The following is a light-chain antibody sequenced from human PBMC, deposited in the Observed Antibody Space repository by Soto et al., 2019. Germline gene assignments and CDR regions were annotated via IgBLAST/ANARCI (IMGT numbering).Light chain of an antibody. CDR2: GAP. V-gene: IGKV3-20*01. Sequence: EIVLTQSPGTLSLSPGERATLSCRASQSVSSSYLAWYQQKPGQAPRPLIYGAPSRAIGIPDRFSGSGSGTDFPLTISRLEPEDFAVYYCPQYGSSPWTFGHGTKVESK. CDR1: QSVSSSY. CDR3: PQYGSSPWT. J-gene: IGKJ1*01.